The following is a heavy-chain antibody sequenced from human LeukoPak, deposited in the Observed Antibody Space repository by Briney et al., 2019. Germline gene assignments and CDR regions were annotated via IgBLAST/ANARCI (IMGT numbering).Heavy chain of an antibody. D-gene: IGHD4/OR15-4a*01. V-gene: IGHV3-7*01. CDR3: ASTLKRDY. J-gene: IGHJ4*02. CDR2: IKQDGSET. Sequence: PGGSLRLSCAASGFTFSNYWMSWVRQASGKGLEWVANIKQDGSETYYGDSVKGRFTISRDNAKNALYLQMNSLRAEDTALYYCASTLKRDYWGQGTLVTVSS. CDR1: GFTFSNYW.